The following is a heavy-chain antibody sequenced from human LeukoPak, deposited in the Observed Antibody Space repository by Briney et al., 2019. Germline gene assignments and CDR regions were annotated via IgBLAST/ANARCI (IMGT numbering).Heavy chain of an antibody. Sequence: PGGSLRLSCAVSGFTFSSYSMNWVRQAPGKGLEWVPSISSSSSYIYYADSVKGRFTISRDNAKNSLYLQMNSLRAEDTAVYYCAREQTGYSSSWYTPATYNWFDPWGQGTLVTVSS. D-gene: IGHD6-13*01. CDR2: ISSSSSYI. V-gene: IGHV3-21*01. J-gene: IGHJ5*02. CDR3: AREQTGYSSSWYTPATYNWFDP. CDR1: GFTFSSYS.